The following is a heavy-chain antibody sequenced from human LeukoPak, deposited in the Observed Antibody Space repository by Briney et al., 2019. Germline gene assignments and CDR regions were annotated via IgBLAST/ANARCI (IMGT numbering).Heavy chain of an antibody. J-gene: IGHJ4*02. D-gene: IGHD2-2*01. Sequence: ASVKVSCKASGYTFTGYFMHWVRQAPGQGLEWMGWINPNSGGTNYAQKFQGRVTMTRDTSITTAYMELSRLRSDDTAVYYCARDDVLVPAADYFDYWGQGTLVTVSS. CDR2: INPNSGGT. CDR3: ARDDVLVPAADYFDY. CDR1: GYTFTGYF. V-gene: IGHV1-2*02.